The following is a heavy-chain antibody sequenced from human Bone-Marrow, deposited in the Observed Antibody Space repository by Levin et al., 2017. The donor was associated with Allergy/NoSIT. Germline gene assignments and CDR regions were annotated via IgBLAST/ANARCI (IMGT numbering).Heavy chain of an antibody. CDR1: GYTFTSYD. V-gene: IGHV1-8*01. CDR3: ARRITAPGTGWFDP. CDR2: MNPNSGNT. Sequence: ASVKVSCKTSGYTFTSYDINWVRQATGQGLEWMGWMNPNSGNTGYAQKFQGRVTMTRNTSISTAYMELSSLRSEDTAVYYCARRITAPGTGWFDPWGQGTLVTVSS. J-gene: IGHJ5*02. D-gene: IGHD6-13*01.